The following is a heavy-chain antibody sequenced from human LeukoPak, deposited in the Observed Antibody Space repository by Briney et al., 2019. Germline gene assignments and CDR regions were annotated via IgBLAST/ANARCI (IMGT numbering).Heavy chain of an antibody. J-gene: IGHJ6*02. CDR3: AKPLPSSVVVPAAMRGYYYYGMDV. Sequence: PGGSLRLSCAASGFTFSSYWMHWVRQAPGKGLEWVAVISYDGSNKYYADSVKGRFTISRDNSKNTLYLQMNSLRAEDTAVYYCAKPLPSSVVVPAAMRGYYYYGMDVWGQGTTVTVSS. V-gene: IGHV3-30*18. CDR2: ISYDGSNK. CDR1: GFTFSSYW. D-gene: IGHD2-2*01.